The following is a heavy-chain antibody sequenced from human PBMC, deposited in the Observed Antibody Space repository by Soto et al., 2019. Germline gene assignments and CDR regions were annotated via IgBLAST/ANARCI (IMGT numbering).Heavy chain of an antibody. Sequence: EPGPTLVNPTQTLTLTCTFSGFSLSTSGVGVGWIRQPPGKALEWLALIYWDDDKRYSPSLKSRLTITKDTSKNQVVLTMTNMDPVDTATYYCAHNNLPAEGVSWFDPWGQGTLVTVSS. J-gene: IGHJ5*02. D-gene: IGHD2-2*01. CDR2: IYWDDDK. CDR3: AHNNLPAEGVSWFDP. V-gene: IGHV2-5*02. CDR1: GFSLSTSGVG.